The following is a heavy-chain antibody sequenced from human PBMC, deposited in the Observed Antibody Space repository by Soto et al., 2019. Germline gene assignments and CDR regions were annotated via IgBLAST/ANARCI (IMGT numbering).Heavy chain of an antibody. CDR3: ATFSGYTYGLPSPLDY. D-gene: IGHD5-18*01. CDR2: INPNSGGT. Sequence: QVQLVQSGAEVKKPGASVKVSCKASGYTFTGYYMHWVRQAPGQGLEWMGWINPNSGGTNYAPKFHGRVSLTRDTSISTAYMELSRLRSDDTSVYYCATFSGYTYGLPSPLDYWGQGTLVTVSS. V-gene: IGHV1-2*02. CDR1: GYTFTGYY. J-gene: IGHJ4*02.